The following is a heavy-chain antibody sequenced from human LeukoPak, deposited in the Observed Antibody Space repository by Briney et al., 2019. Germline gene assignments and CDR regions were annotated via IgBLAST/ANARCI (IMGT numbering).Heavy chain of an antibody. D-gene: IGHD6-19*01. CDR2: ISWNSGSI. J-gene: IGHJ4*02. Sequence: PGGSLRLSCAASGFTFDDYAMHWVRQAPGKGLEWVSGISWNSGSIGYADSVKGRFTISRDNAKNSLYLQMNSLRAEDTALYYCAKDLYSSGWGPVDYWGQGTLVTVSS. V-gene: IGHV3-9*01. CDR1: GFTFDDYA. CDR3: AKDLYSSGWGPVDY.